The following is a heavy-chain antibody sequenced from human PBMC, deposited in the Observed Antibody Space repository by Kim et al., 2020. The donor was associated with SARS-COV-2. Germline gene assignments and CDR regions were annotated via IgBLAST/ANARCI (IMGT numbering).Heavy chain of an antibody. D-gene: IGHD3-10*01. Sequence: DSVKGRVTISIHNSKNTLNLQINSLRAEDTAVYYCARGGGLLWFGGGFDYWGQGTLVTVSS. J-gene: IGHJ4*02. CDR3: ARGGGLLWFGGGFDY. V-gene: IGHV3-53*01.